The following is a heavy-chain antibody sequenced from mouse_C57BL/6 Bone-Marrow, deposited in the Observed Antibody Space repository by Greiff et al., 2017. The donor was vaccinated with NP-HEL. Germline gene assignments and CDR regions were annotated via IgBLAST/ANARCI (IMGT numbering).Heavy chain of an antibody. V-gene: IGHV8-12*01. CDR3: ARIITTVVREWYFDV. CDR2: IYWDDDK. Sequence: QVTLKECGPGILQSSQTLSLTCSFSGFSLSTSGMGVSWIRQPSGKGLEWLAHIYWDDDKRYNPSLKSRLTISKDTSRNQVFLKITSVDTADTATYYCARIITTVVREWYFDVWGTGTTVTVSS. J-gene: IGHJ1*03. CDR1: GFSLSTSGMG. D-gene: IGHD1-1*01.